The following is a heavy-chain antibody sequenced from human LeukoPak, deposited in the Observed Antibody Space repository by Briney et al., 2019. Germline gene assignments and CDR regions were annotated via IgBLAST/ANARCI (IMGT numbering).Heavy chain of an antibody. CDR1: GGSISSYY. V-gene: IGHV4-59*01. CDR2: IYYSGST. CDR3: ARVHMLGDWFDP. Sequence: PSETLSLTCTVSGGSISSYYWSWSRQPPGRGLEWIGYIYYSGSTNYNPSLKSRVTISVDMSKNQFSLKLSSVTATDTAVYYCARVHMLGDWFDPWGQGTLVTVSS. D-gene: IGHD3-10*02. J-gene: IGHJ5*02.